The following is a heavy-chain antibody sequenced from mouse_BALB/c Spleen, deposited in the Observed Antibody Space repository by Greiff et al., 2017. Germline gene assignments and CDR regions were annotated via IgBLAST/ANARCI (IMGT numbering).Heavy chain of an antibody. CDR3: ARSGGPRGCFDY. Sequence: VQLQQSGAELARPGASVKLSCKASGYTFTDYYINWVKQRTGQGLEWIGEIYPGSGNTYYNEKFKGKATLTADKSSSTAYMQLSSLTSEDSAVYVCARSGGPRGCFDYWGQGTTLTVSS. J-gene: IGHJ2*01. CDR2: IYPGSGNT. V-gene: IGHV1-77*01. D-gene: IGHD3-2*02. CDR1: GYTFTDYY.